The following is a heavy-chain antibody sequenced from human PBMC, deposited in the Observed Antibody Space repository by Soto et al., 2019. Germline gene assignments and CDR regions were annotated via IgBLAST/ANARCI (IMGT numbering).Heavy chain of an antibody. J-gene: IGHJ4*02. D-gene: IGHD7-27*01. CDR3: ANLDGDDGHY. Sequence: QVQLVESGGGVVQPGRSLRLSCAASGFTFSSYAMHWVRQAPGKGLEWVAVISYDGSNKYYADSVKGRFTISRDNSKNTLYLQMNSLRAEDTAVYYCANLDGDDGHYWGQGTLVTVSS. CDR1: GFTFSSYA. CDR2: ISYDGSNK. V-gene: IGHV3-30-3*01.